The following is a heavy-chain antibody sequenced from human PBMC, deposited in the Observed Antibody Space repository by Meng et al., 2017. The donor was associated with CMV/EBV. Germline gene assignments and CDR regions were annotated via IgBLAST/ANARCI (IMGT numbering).Heavy chain of an antibody. CDR1: GGSISSSSYY. J-gene: IGHJ5*02. CDR2: IYYSGST. CDR3: GRQGYYYDIGWFDP. V-gene: IGHV4-39*01. D-gene: IGHD3-22*01. Sequence: GSLRLSCTVSGGSISSSSYYWGWIRQPPGKGLEWIGSIYYSGSTYYNPSLKSRVTISVDTSKNQFSLKLSSVTAADTAVYYCGRQGYYYDIGWFDPWGQGTLVTVSS.